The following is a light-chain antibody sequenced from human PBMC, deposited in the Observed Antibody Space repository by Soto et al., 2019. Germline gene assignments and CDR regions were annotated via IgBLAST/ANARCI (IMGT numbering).Light chain of an antibody. CDR1: RSISNY. CDR3: QQSDSMPQT. Sequence: DIQMTQSPSSLSASVGDRVTITCRASRSISNYLNWYQQKPGKAPKLVIYAASSLQSGVPSRFSGSGSGTVFTLTISSLQREDFASYYCQQSDSMPQTFGQGTKGEIK. V-gene: IGKV1-39*01. J-gene: IGKJ1*01. CDR2: AAS.